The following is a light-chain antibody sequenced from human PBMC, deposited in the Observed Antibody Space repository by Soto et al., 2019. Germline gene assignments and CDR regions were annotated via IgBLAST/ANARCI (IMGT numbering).Light chain of an antibody. V-gene: IGLV2-14*01. J-gene: IGLJ1*01. CDR2: DVS. CDR3: TSYAGSSTYA. CDR1: SSDVGAYNY. Sequence: QSALTQPASVSGSPGQSITISCTGTSSDVGAYNYVSWYQQHPGKAPELMIYDVSNRPSGVSNRFSGSKSGNTASQTISGLQAEDEADYYCTSYAGSSTYAFGTGTKLTVL.